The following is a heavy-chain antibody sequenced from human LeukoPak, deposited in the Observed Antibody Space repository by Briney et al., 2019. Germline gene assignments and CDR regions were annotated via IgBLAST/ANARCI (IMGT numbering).Heavy chain of an antibody. CDR1: AFSLNAYN. CDR3: VRDRGTYRPIDY. J-gene: IGHJ4*02. Sequence: GGSLRLSCAASAFSLNAYNMNWVRQAPGKGLEWVSSISYTGTYIYYADSVKGRFTVSRDNAQNSLYLQMNSLRAEDTAIYYCVRDRGTYRPIDYWGQGTLVTVSS. V-gene: IGHV3-21*04. D-gene: IGHD1-26*01. CDR2: ISYTGTYI.